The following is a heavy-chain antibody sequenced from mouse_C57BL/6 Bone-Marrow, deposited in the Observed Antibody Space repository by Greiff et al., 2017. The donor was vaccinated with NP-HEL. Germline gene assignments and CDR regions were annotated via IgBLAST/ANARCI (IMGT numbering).Heavy chain of an antibody. V-gene: IGHV6-3*01. CDR3: TPIYYGYDGPWFAY. D-gene: IGHD2-2*01. CDR2: IRLKSDNYAT. CDR1: GFTFSNYW. Sequence: EVHLVESGGGLVQPGGSMKLSCVASGFTFSNYWMNWVRQSPEKGLEWVAQIRLKSDNYATHYAESVKGRFTISRDDSKSSVYLQMNNLRAEDTGIYYCTPIYYGYDGPWFAYWGQGTLVTVSA. J-gene: IGHJ3*01.